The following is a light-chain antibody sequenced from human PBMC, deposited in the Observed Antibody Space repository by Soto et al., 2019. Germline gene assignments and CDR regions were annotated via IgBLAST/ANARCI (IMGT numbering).Light chain of an antibody. CDR3: QQYGGSRT. CDR1: QSVTSRY. Sequence: EIVLTQSPGNLSLAPGERTTISCRASQSVTSRYLVWYQHKPGQAPRLLTYGASSRVTGIPDRFSGSGSGTDFTLTISRLEPEDFAVYDCQQYGGSRTGGQGTTGDI. J-gene: IGKJ1*01. CDR2: GAS. V-gene: IGKV3-20*01.